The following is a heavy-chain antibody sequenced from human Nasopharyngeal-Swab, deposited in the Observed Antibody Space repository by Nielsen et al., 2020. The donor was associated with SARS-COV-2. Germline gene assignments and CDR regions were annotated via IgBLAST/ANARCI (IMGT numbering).Heavy chain of an antibody. V-gene: IGHV3-30-3*01. CDR3: ARSLTTGYSYGYYDY. J-gene: IGHJ4*02. D-gene: IGHD5-18*01. CDR1: GFTFSSYA. CDR2: ISYDGSNK. Sequence: GESLKISCAASGFTFSSYAMHWVRQAPGKRLEWVAVISYDGSNKYYADSVKGRFTISRDNSKNTLYLQMNSLRAEDTAVYYCARSLTTGYSYGYYDYWGQGTLVTVSS.